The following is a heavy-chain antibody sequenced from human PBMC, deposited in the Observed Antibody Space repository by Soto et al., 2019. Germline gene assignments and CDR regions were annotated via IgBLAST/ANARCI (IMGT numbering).Heavy chain of an antibody. CDR1: GGSLSSGGYY. Sequence: QVQLQESGPGLVKPSQTLSLTCTVSGGSLSSGGYYWSWIRQHPGKGLEWIGYIYYSGSTYYNPSLKSRVTIAVEASKTQCTLKLSSVTAADTAVYYCARSRCSGRYMWSACYVDYWGQGNLVTVSS. J-gene: IGHJ4*02. CDR3: ARSRCSGRYMWSACYVDY. V-gene: IGHV4-31*03. D-gene: IGHD3-10*02. CDR2: IYYSGST.